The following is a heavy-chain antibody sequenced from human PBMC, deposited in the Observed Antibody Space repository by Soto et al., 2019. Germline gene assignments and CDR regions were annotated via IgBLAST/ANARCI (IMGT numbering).Heavy chain of an antibody. CDR3: ARDHYYDSSGYFYYYGMDV. CDR2: IYYSGST. Sequence: PSETLSLTCTVSGDSITSSDYYWGWIRQPPGRGLEWIGSIYYSGSTYYNPSLKSRVTISVDTSKNQFSLKLSSVTAADTAVYYCARDHYYDSSGYFYYYGMDVWGQGTTVTVSS. CDR1: GDSITSSDYY. D-gene: IGHD3-22*01. V-gene: IGHV4-39*01. J-gene: IGHJ6*02.